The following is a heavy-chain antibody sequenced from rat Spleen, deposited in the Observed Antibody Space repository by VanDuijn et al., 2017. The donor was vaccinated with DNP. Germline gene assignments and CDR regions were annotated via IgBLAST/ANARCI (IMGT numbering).Heavy chain of an antibody. CDR2: ISPSGGST. Sequence: EVQVVESGGGLVQPGRSMTVSCAASGFIFSHSDMAWVRQAPTKGLEWVASISPSGGSTYYRDSLKGRFTISRDNAKSTLYLQMDSLRSEDTATHYCARQSGAHYSDYWGQGVMVTVSS. CDR1: GFIFSHSD. V-gene: IGHV5-25*01. CDR3: ARQSGAHYSDY. J-gene: IGHJ2*01. D-gene: IGHD4-3*01.